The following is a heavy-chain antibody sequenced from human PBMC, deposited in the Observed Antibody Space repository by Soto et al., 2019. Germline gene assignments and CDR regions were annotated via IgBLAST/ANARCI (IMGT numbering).Heavy chain of an antibody. J-gene: IGHJ6*03. Sequence: SETLSLTCTVSGGSISSSSYYWGWIRQPPGKGLEWIGSIYYSGSTYYNPSLKSQVTISVDTSKNQFSLKLSSVTAADTAVYYCARIGDYYYYYYMDVWGKGTTVTVSS. CDR1: GGSISSSSYY. V-gene: IGHV4-39*01. CDR3: ARIGDYYYYYYMDV. D-gene: IGHD4-17*01. CDR2: IYYSGST.